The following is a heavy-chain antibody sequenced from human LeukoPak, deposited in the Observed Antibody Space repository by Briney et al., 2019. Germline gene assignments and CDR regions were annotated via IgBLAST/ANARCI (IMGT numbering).Heavy chain of an antibody. CDR2: IYYSGST. V-gene: IGHV4-39*01. J-gene: IGHJ4*02. Sequence: PSETLSLTCTVSGGSISSSSYYWGWIRQPTGKGLEWIGSIYYSGSTYYNPSLKRRVTISVDTSKNQFSLKLSSVTAADTAVYYCARHGIEMATINYWGQGTLVTVSS. D-gene: IGHD5-24*01. CDR1: GGSISSSSYY. CDR3: ARHGIEMATINY.